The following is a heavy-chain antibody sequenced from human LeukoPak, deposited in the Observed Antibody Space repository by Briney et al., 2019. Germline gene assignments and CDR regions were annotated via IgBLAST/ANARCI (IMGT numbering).Heavy chain of an antibody. CDR3: ASSQTGTYLRFDY. D-gene: IGHD1-26*01. J-gene: IGHJ4*02. CDR2: IYYSGGT. V-gene: IGHV4-39*01. Sequence: SETLSLTCSVSGGSISSRNYYWGWIRQPPGKKLEWIGSIYYSGGTYYNPSLKSRVTISVDTSKNQFSLKLNSVTAADTAVYYCASSQTGTYLRFDYWGQGTLVTVSP. CDR1: GGSISSRNYY.